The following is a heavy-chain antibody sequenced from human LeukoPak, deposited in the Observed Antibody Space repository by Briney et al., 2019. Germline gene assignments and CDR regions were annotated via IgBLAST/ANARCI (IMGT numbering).Heavy chain of an antibody. V-gene: IGHV3-30*18. D-gene: IGHD3-10*01. J-gene: IGHJ4*02. CDR1: GFTFSTYG. CDR2: VSNDGSNR. Sequence: GGSLRLSCAASGFTFSTYGVHWVRQAPAKGLEWVAVVSNDGSNRYYADSVKGRFTISRDNSKNTLDPQMDSLRAEDTAVYFCAKDRSNYGFDYWGQGTLVTVSS. CDR3: AKDRSNYGFDY.